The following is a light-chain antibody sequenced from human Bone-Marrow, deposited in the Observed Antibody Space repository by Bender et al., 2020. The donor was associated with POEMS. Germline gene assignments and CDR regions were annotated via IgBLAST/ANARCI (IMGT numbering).Light chain of an antibody. CDR1: SSNTGSGYD. CDR2: GYN. J-gene: IGLJ3*02. Sequence: QSVLTQPPSVSGAPGQRVTISCTGSSSNTGSGYDINWYQHLPGTAPKLLIYGYNNRPSGVPDRFSGSIDRSSNSASLTISGLETEDEADYYCQSYDDDDWVFGGGTKLTVL. V-gene: IGLV1-40*01. CDR3: QSYDDDDWV.